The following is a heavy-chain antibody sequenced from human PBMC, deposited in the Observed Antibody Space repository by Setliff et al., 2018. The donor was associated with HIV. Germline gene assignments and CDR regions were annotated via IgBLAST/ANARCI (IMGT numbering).Heavy chain of an antibody. Sequence: ASVKVSCKASGYTFTSHYMHWVRQAPGQGLEWMGIINPSGDRTTYTKKFQGRVTMTRDTSTNTVYLELSSLRSEDTAMYYCTTDDNYDFWSGTWGQGTLVTVSS. CDR3: TTDDNYDFWSGT. CDR1: GYTFTSHY. CDR2: INPSGDRT. J-gene: IGHJ4*02. D-gene: IGHD3-3*01. V-gene: IGHV1-46*01.